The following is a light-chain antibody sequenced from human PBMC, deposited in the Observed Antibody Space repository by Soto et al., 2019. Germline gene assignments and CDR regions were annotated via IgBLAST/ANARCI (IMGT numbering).Light chain of an antibody. J-gene: IGLJ1*01. CDR2: GNS. CDR1: SSNIGAGYD. Sequence: QSALTQPPSVSGSSGQRVTIFCTGSSSNIGAGYDVHWYQQLPGTAPKLLIYGNSNRPSGVPDRFSGSKSGTSASLAITGLQAEDEADYYCQSYDSSLSGSRVFGTGTKVTVL. V-gene: IGLV1-40*01. CDR3: QSYDSSLSGSRV.